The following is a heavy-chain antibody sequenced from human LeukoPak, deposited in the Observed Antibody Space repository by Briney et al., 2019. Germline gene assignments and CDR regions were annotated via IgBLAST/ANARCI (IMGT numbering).Heavy chain of an antibody. V-gene: IGHV3-21*01. CDR3: ARVFGDILTGFYLD. CDR1: GFTFSYYN. CDR2: ISSSSSCI. Sequence: PGGSLRLSCAASGFTFSYYNMNWVRQAPGKGLEWVSSISSSSSCIYYSDSVQGRFTISSDNAKNSLYLQMNSLRAEDTAMYYCARVFGDILTGFYLDWGQGTLVTVSS. J-gene: IGHJ4*02. D-gene: IGHD3-9*01.